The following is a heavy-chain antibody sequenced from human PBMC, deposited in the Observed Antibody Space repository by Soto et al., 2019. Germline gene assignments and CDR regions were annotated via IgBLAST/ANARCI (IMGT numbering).Heavy chain of an antibody. CDR3: ARADSGYAHGYYYYGMDV. CDR2: ISSSSSTI. Sequence: EVQLVESGGGLVQPGGSLRLSCAASGFTFSSYSMNWVRQAPGKGLEWVSYISSSSSTIYYADSVKGRFTISRDNAKNSRYLQMNSRRAEDTAVYYCARADSGYAHGYYYYGMDVWGQGTTVTVSS. D-gene: IGHD5-12*01. V-gene: IGHV3-48*01. CDR1: GFTFSSYS. J-gene: IGHJ6*02.